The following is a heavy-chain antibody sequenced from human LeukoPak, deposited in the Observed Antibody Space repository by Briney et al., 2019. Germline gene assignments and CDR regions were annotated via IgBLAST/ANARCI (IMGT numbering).Heavy chain of an antibody. CDR2: ITSSSTYI. CDR3: ARAGFVGGFDY. J-gene: IGHJ4*02. V-gene: IGHV3-21*01. D-gene: IGHD3-10*01. CDR1: GFTFSSYS. Sequence: GGSLRLSCAASGFTFSSYSMNWVRQAPGKGLEVVSSITSSSTYIYYADSVKSRFTISRDNAKNTLYLQMNSLRGEETAVYYCARAGFVGGFDYWGQGTLVTVSS.